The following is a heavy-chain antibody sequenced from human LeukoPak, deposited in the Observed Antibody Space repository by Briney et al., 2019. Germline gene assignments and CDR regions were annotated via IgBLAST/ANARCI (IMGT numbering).Heavy chain of an antibody. V-gene: IGHV1-8*01. CDR2: MNPNSSNT. J-gene: IGHJ4*02. CDR3: ARVNCSSTSCRSKSLDY. Sequence: ASVKVSCKASGYTFTNYDINWVRQATGQGLEWMGWMNPNSSNTGYAQKFRGRVTMTRNTSISTAYMELSSLRSEDTAVYYCARVNCSSTSCRSKSLDYWGQGTLVTVSS. CDR1: GYTFTNYD. D-gene: IGHD2-2*01.